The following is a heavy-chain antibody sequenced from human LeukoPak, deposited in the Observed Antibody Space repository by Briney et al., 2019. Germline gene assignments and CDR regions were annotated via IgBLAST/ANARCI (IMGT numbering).Heavy chain of an antibody. CDR1: GYTFTGYY. J-gene: IGHJ6*02. Sequence: ASVKVSCKASGYTFTGYYMHWVRQAPGQGLEWMGWINPNSGGTNYAQKFQGRVTMTRDTSISTAYMELSRLRSDGTAVYYCARGGLRYFDWLLDPYYYYGMDVWGQGTTVTVSS. D-gene: IGHD3-9*01. CDR2: INPNSGGT. CDR3: ARGGLRYFDWLLDPYYYYGMDV. V-gene: IGHV1-2*02.